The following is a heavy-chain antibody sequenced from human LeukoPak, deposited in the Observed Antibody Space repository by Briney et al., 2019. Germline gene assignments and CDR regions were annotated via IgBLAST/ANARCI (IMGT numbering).Heavy chain of an antibody. CDR2: ISGSGGST. D-gene: IGHD3-22*01. CDR3: AKWSARTLYYYDGSGYYDRYDY. J-gene: IGHJ4*02. CDR1: GFTFSSYA. Sequence: GGSLRLSCAASGFTFSSYAMSWVRQAPGKGLEWVSAISGSGGSTYYADSVKGRFTISRDNSKNTLYLQMNSLRAEDTAVYYCAKWSARTLYYYDGSGYYDRYDYWGQGTLVTVSS. V-gene: IGHV3-23*01.